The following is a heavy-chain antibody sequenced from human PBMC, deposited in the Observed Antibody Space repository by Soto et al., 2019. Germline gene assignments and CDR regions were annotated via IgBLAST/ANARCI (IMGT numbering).Heavy chain of an antibody. CDR2: TNYSGNT. Sequence: WGWIRQPPGKGREWIGDTNYSGNTNYNPSLKSRVTISVDTPKNQFSLKLSSVTAADTAVYYCARVGGLEWETAPAPHIAYWGQGTLVTVSS. J-gene: IGHJ4*02. D-gene: IGHD1-26*01. V-gene: IGHV4-59*01. CDR3: ARVGGLEWETAPAPHIAY.